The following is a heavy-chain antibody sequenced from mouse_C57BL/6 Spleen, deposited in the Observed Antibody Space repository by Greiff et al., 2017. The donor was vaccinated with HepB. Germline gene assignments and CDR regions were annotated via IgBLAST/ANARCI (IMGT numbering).Heavy chain of an antibody. CDR1: GYTFTDYY. V-gene: IGHV1-26*01. Sequence: EVQLQQSGPELVKPGASVKISCKASGYTFTDYYMNWVKQSHGKSLEWIGDINPNNGGTSYNQKFKGKATLTVDKSSSTAYMELRSLTSEDSAVYYWARVGSSYNYFDYWGQGTTLTVSS. J-gene: IGHJ2*01. CDR2: INPNNGGT. D-gene: IGHD1-1*01. CDR3: ARVGSSYNYFDY.